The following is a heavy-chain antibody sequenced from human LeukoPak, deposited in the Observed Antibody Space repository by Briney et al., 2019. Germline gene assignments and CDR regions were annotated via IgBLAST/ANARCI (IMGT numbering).Heavy chain of an antibody. Sequence: GGSLRLSCAASGFTFSSYGMHCVRQPPAKGLEWVTFLWYDGSNKYYADSVKGRFTISRDNSKNTLYLQMNTLRAEDTAVYYCARDLGYFDYWGQGTLVTVSS. V-gene: IGHV3-33*08. CDR3: ARDLGYFDY. CDR2: LWYDGSNK. CDR1: GFTFSSYG. J-gene: IGHJ4*02.